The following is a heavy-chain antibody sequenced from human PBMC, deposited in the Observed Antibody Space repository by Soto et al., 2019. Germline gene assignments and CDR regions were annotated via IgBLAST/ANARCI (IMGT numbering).Heavy chain of an antibody. CDR3: ARWWSGSRPPFDP. D-gene: IGHD3-3*01. V-gene: IGHV4-31*03. J-gene: IGHJ5*02. CDR2: IYYSGST. CDR1: GGSISSGDYY. Sequence: QVQLQESGPGLVKPSQTLSLTCTVSGGSISSGDYYWSWIRQHPGKGLEWIGYIYYSGSTYYNPSHKSRVTXSXNXXKNQFSLKQSSVTAADTAVYHRARWWSGSRPPFDPWGQGTLVTVSS.